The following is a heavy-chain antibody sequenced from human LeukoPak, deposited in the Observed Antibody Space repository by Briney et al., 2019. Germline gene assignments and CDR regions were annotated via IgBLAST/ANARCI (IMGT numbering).Heavy chain of an antibody. J-gene: IGHJ6*02. CDR1: GFTFSSYW. V-gene: IGHV3-7*01. CDR2: INHNGNVN. Sequence: GGSLRLSCAASGFTFSSYWMNWARQAPGKGLEWVASINHNGNVNYYVDSVKGRFTISRDNAKNSLYLQMSNLRAEDTAVYYCARVVFRAENYYYYGMDVWGQGTTVTVSS. CDR3: ARVVFRAENYYYYGMDV.